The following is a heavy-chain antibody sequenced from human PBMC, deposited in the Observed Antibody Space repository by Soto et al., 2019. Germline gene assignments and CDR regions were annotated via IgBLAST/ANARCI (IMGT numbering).Heavy chain of an antibody. D-gene: IGHD3-9*01. CDR2: IYYSGST. V-gene: IGHV4-31*03. J-gene: IGHJ5*02. Sequence: PSETLSLTCTVSGGSISSGGYYWSWIRQHPGKGLEWIGYIYYSGSTYYNPSLKSRVTISVDTSKNQFSLKLSSVTAADTAVYYCASSSEYYDILTGYKPIIWFDPWGQGTLVIVSS. CDR3: ASSSEYYDILTGYKPIIWFDP. CDR1: GGSISSGGYY.